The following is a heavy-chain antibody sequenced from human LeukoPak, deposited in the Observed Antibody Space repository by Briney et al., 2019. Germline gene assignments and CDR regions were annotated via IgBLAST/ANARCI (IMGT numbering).Heavy chain of an antibody. J-gene: IGHJ4*02. D-gene: IGHD3-22*01. V-gene: IGHV4-59*01. CDR3: ARQSISGSSLSYFDY. CDR2: IYNSGST. Sequence: SETLSLTCTVSGGSISSYYWSWIRQPPGKGLEWIGNIYNSGSTNYNPSLKSRVTISVDTSKNQCSLKLSSVTAADTAVYYCARQSISGSSLSYFDYWGQGPLVNVSS. CDR1: GGSISSYY.